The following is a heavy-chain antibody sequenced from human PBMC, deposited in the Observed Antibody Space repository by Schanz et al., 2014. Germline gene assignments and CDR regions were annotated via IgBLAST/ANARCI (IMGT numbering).Heavy chain of an antibody. Sequence: QVHLVQSGAEVKSLGASVKVSCKASEYSLTSYSMHWVPQAPGQRLEWMGWINTGSGDTKYSQNFKGRVTIPRDKSASTAYMELSSLRSEDTAVYSCARRIGGYSANNYFDYWGQGTLVTVSS. J-gene: IGHJ4*02. CDR1: EYSLTSYS. V-gene: IGHV1-3*04. CDR2: INTGSGDT. CDR3: ARRIGGYSANNYFDY. D-gene: IGHD5-18*01.